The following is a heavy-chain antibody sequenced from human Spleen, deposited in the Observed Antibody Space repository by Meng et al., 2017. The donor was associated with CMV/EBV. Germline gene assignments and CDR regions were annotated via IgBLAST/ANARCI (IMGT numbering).Heavy chain of an antibody. CDR2: INPNSGGA. D-gene: IGHD1-1*01. J-gene: IGHJ4*02. Sequence: ASVKVSCKASGYTFTDYYIHWVRQAPGQGLEWMGWINPNSGGANYVQKFQGRVTMTRDTSISTAYMELSRLRFDDTPMYYCAMLSTPPTGNPSFYFDYWGQGTLVTVSS. CDR3: AMLSTPPTGNPSFYFDY. V-gene: IGHV1-2*02. CDR1: GYTFTDYY.